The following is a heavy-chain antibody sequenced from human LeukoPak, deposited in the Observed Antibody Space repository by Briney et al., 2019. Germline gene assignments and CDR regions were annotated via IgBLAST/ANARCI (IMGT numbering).Heavy chain of an antibody. Sequence: GGSLRLSCAASGFTVSSNYMSWVRQAPGKGLEWVSVIYSGGSTYYADSVKGRFTISRDNSKNTLYLQMNSLRAEDTAVYYCASGADDSSLFDYWGQGTLVTVSS. CDR1: GFTVSSNY. D-gene: IGHD3-22*01. V-gene: IGHV3-66*01. J-gene: IGHJ4*02. CDR3: ASGADDSSLFDY. CDR2: IYSGGST.